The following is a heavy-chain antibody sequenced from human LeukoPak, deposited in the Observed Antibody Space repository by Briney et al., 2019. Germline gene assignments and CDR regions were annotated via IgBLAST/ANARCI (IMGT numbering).Heavy chain of an antibody. V-gene: IGHV4-59*01. J-gene: IGHJ4*02. CDR1: GGSISSYY. CDR2: IYYSGST. CDR3: ARSQEWLLAFGYFDY. D-gene: IGHD3-3*01. Sequence: SETLSLTCTVSGGSISSYYWSWIRQPPGKGLEGRGYIYYSGSTNYNPSLKRRVTISVAPSKNQFSLKLSSVTAADTAVYYCARSQEWLLAFGYFDYWGQGTLVTVSS.